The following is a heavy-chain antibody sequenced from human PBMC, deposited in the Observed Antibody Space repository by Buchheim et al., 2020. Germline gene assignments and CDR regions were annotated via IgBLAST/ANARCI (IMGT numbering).Heavy chain of an antibody. CDR3: ARGTPYDFWSGYLGHHGMDV. D-gene: IGHD3-3*01. CDR1: GGSISSYY. J-gene: IGHJ6*02. Sequence: QVQLQESGPGLVKPSETLSLTCTVSGGSISSYYWSWIRQPPGKGLEWIGYIYYSGSTNYNPSLKSRVTISVDTSKNQFSLKLSSVTAADTAVYYCARGTPYDFWSGYLGHHGMDVWGQGTT. CDR2: IYYSGST. V-gene: IGHV4-59*01.